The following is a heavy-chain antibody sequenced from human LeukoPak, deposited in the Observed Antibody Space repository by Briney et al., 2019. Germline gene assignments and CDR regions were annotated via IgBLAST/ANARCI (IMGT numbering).Heavy chain of an antibody. CDR2: ISGSDGST. D-gene: IGHD3-16*01. J-gene: IGHJ4*02. CDR3: AKDGGQGADY. Sequence: RGSLRLSCAASGFSFSSYAMSWVRQAPGKGLEWVSGISGSDGSTYYADSVKGRFTISRDNSKNTLYLQMNSLRAEDMAVYYGAKDGGQGADYWGQGTLVTVSS. CDR1: GFSFSSYA. V-gene: IGHV3-23*01.